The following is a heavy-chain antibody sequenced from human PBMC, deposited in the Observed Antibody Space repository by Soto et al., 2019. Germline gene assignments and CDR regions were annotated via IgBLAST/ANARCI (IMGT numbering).Heavy chain of an antibody. V-gene: IGHV4-61*01. CDR2: IYYSGST. CDR3: ARGTSGYDNYGMDV. Sequence: SETLSLTCTVSGGSVSSGSYYWSWIRQPPGKGLEWIGYIYYSGSTNYNPSLKSRVTISVDTSKNQFSLKLSSVTAADTAVYYCARGTSGYDNYGMDVWGQGTTVT. CDR1: GGSVSSGSYY. D-gene: IGHD5-12*01. J-gene: IGHJ6*02.